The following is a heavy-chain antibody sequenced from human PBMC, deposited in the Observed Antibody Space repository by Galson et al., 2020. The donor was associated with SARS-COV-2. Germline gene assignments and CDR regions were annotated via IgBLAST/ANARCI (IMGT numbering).Heavy chain of an antibody. CDR3: AKGPWYSSGWYYFYY. V-gene: IGHV3-33*06. CDR1: GFTFSSYG. D-gene: IGHD6-19*01. J-gene: IGHJ4*02. Sequence: GGSLRLSCAASGFTFSSYGMHWVRQAPGKGLEWVAVIWYDGSNKYYADSVKGRFTISRDNSKNTLYLQMNSLRAEDTAVYYCAKGPWYSSGWYYFYYWGQGTLVTVSS. CDR2: IWYDGSNK.